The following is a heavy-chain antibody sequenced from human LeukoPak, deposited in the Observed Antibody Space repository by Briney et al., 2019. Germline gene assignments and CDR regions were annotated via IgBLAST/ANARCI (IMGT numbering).Heavy chain of an antibody. V-gene: IGHV1-18*01. CDR2: IRAYNGNT. CDR1: GYTFTSYG. D-gene: IGHD6-13*01. Sequence: ASVKVSCKASGYTFTSYGISWVRQAPGQGLEWMGWIRAYNGNTNYAQKLQGRVTMTTDTSTSTAYMELRSLRSDDTAVYYCARVTRSGIYSSSWLFDYWGQGTLVTVSS. CDR3: ARVTRSGIYSSSWLFDY. J-gene: IGHJ4*02.